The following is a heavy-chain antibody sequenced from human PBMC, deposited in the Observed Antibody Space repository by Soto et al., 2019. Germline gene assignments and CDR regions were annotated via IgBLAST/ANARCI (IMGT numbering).Heavy chain of an antibody. J-gene: IGHJ5*02. CDR3: ARGGRDAYDWFDP. Sequence: EAQLVESGGGLVQPGGSLRVSCAVSGFTFSEYWMSWVRQAPGKGLEWVAKIKQDGSEKDYVDSVKGRFTISRDNVNNSLYLHMYNLRVEDTAIDYCARGGRDAYDWFDPWGQGTLVTVSS. CDR2: IKQDGSEK. CDR1: GFTFSEYW. V-gene: IGHV3-7*01. D-gene: IGHD3-16*01.